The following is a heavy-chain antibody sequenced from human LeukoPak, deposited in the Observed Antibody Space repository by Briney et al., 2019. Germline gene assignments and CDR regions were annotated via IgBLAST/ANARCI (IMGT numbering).Heavy chain of an antibody. J-gene: IGHJ6*02. CDR3: AKVEVYSSGWYRGFYGMDV. Sequence: GRSLRLSCAASGFTFSSYGMHWVRQAPGKGLEWVAVISYDGSNKYYADSVKGRFTISRDNSKNTLYLQMNSLRAEDTAVYYGAKVEVYSSGWYRGFYGMDVWGQGTTVTVSS. D-gene: IGHD6-19*01. CDR1: GFTFSSYG. CDR2: ISYDGSNK. V-gene: IGHV3-30*18.